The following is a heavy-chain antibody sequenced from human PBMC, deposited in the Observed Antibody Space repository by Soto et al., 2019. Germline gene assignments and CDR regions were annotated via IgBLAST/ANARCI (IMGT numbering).Heavy chain of an antibody. CDR1: GFTFSTYS. CDR2: ISSTSIYM. V-gene: IGHV3-21*01. Sequence: GGSLRLSCAASGFTFSTYSMNWVRQAPGKGLEWVSSISSTSIYMYYADSLKGRFTISRDNAKNSLYLQMNSLRAEDTAVYYCAREITTHDAFDIWGQGTMVTVSS. J-gene: IGHJ3*02. CDR3: AREITTHDAFDI. D-gene: IGHD3-16*01.